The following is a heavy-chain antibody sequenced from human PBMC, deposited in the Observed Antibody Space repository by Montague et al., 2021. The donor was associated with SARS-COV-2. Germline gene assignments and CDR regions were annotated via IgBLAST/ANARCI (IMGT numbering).Heavy chain of an antibody. V-gene: IGHV6-1*01. J-gene: IGHJ6*02. Sequence: CAISGDSVSSNSATWNWVRQSPSRGLEWLGRTYYRSKWYNDYAVSVRGRVTINPDTSKNQFSLQLYSVTPEDTAIYYCTSGGEGNYNVMDVWGQGTTVTVSS. CDR1: GDSVSSNSAT. D-gene: IGHD3-10*01. CDR3: TSGGEGNYNVMDV. CDR2: TYYRSKWYN.